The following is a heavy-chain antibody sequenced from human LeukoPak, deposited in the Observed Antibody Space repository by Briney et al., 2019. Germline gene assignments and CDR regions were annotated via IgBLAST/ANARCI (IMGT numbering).Heavy chain of an antibody. CDR2: ISGSGGST. V-gene: IGHV3-23*01. CDR3: AKDRQRSGYYPSSDY. CDR1: GFTFSSYA. J-gene: IGHJ4*02. D-gene: IGHD3-3*01. Sequence: PGGSLRLSCAASGFTFSSYALSWLRQAPGKGLEWVSAISGSGGSTYYADSVKGRFTVSRDNSKNTLYLQMNSLRAEDTAVYYCAKDRQRSGYYPSSDYWGQGTLVTVSS.